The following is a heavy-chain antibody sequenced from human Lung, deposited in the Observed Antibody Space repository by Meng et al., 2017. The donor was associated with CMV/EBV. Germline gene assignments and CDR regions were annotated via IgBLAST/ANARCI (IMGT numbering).Heavy chain of an antibody. CDR3: ARGGRSGTPTWKYYGMDV. D-gene: IGHD3-16*01. J-gene: IGHJ6*02. Sequence: SVKVSCKASGDTFSRYAVSWVRQAPGQGLEWVGGIITIFGTTYYVQKFQGRVTITTVDSTIAVYIEQSSLSFEDTGGYYCARGGRSGTPTWKYYGMDVWGQGTTVTVSS. CDR1: GDTFSRYA. CDR2: IITIFGTT. V-gene: IGHV1-69*05.